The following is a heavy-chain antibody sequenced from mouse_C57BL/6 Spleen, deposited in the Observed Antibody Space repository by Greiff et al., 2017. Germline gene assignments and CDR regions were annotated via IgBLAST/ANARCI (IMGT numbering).Heavy chain of an antibody. CDR1: GYTFTSYW. D-gene: IGHD2-2*01. CDR2: IDPSDSYT. V-gene: IGHV1-69*01. Sequence: QVQLQQPGAELVMPGASVKLSCKASGYTFTSYWMHWVKQRPGQGLEWIGEIDPSDSYTNYNQKFKGKSTLTVDKSSSTAYMQLSSLTSEDSAVYYCARSSMATTEAWFAYWGQGTLVTVSA. J-gene: IGHJ3*01. CDR3: ARSSMATTEAWFAY.